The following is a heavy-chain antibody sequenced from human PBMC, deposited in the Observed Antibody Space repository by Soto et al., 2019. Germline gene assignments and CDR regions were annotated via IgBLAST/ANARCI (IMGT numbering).Heavy chain of an antibody. D-gene: IGHD3-9*01. CDR3: ASELRYRYYFDY. CDR1: GFTFRSYW. V-gene: IGHV3-74*01. J-gene: IGHJ4*02. Sequence: GGSLRLSCAASGFTFRSYWMHWVRQAPGKGLVWVSRINSDGSSTSYADSVKGRFTISRDNAKNTLYLQMNSLRAEDTAVYYCASELRYRYYFDYWGQGTLVTVSS. CDR2: INSDGSST.